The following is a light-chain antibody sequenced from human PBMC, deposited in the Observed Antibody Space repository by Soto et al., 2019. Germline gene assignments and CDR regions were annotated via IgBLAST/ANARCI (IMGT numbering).Light chain of an antibody. J-gene: IGKJ1*01. CDR1: QSVFNNH. CDR2: GAS. Sequence: EIVMAQSPATLSLSPGQRATLSCRASQSVFNNHIGWYQQKPGQAPRLLIYGASTRATGIPDRFSGSGSGTDFTLTISRLEPEDFAVYYCQQYGASPTWAFGQGTKVDI. CDR3: QQYGASPTWA. V-gene: IGKV3-20*01.